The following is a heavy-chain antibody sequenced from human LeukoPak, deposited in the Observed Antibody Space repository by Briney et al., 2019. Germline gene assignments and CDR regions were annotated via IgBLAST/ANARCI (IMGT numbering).Heavy chain of an antibody. CDR2: IYSGGTT. J-gene: IGHJ4*02. Sequence: GGSLRLSCAASGFTVSSNSMSWVRQAPGKGLEWVSLIYSGGTTYYADSVKGRFTISRDNSKNTLYLQMNSLRAEDTAIYYCARESAGGPDYWGQGTLVTVSS. CDR1: GFTVSSNS. D-gene: IGHD6-19*01. V-gene: IGHV3-53*01. CDR3: ARESAGGPDY.